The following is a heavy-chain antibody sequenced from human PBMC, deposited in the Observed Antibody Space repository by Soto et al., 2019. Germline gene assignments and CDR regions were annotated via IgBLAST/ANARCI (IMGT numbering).Heavy chain of an antibody. Sequence: QLHLVQSGAVVKKPGASVTVSCSASGYPVTAYYMHWVRQAPGRGLEWMGGINPATGAAKYNQTFQGRVTMTRDTSTSTVFMELGGLTSEDTAVFYCARGGGVGVAGSAAFDMWGQGTLVTVSS. CDR2: INPATGAA. V-gene: IGHV1-2*02. CDR1: GYPVTAYY. J-gene: IGHJ3*02. CDR3: ARGGGVGVAGSAAFDM. D-gene: IGHD3-3*01.